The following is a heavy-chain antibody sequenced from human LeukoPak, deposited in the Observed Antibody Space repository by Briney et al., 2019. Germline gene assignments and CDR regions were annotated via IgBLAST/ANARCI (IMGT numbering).Heavy chain of an antibody. Sequence: ASVKVSCKASGYTFTGYYMHWVRQAPGQGLEWMGWINPNSGGTNYAQKFQGRVTMTRDTSISTAYMELSRLRSDDTAVYYCARADYYYYYMDVWGKGTTVTISS. CDR1: GYTFTGYY. CDR3: ARADYYYYYMDV. CDR2: INPNSGGT. J-gene: IGHJ6*03. V-gene: IGHV1-2*02.